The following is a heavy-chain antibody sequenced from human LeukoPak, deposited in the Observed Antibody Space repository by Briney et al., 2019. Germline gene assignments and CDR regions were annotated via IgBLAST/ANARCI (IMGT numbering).Heavy chain of an antibody. V-gene: IGHV4-59*12. CDR3: ARGSGDLTKLDAFDI. CDR2: IYHSGST. D-gene: IGHD4-17*01. CDR1: GGSISSYY. Sequence: PSETLSLTCTVSGGSISSYYWSWIRQPPGKGLEWIGYIYHSGSTYYNPSLKSRVTISVDRSKNQSSLKLSSVTAADTAVYYCARGSGDLTKLDAFDIWGQGTMVTVSS. J-gene: IGHJ3*02.